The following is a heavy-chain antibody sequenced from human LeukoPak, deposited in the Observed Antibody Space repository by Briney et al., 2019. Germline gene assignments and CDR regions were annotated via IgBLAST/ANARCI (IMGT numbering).Heavy chain of an antibody. CDR2: IGGGGGDT. V-gene: IGHV3-23*01. CDR1: GFTFSSYA. J-gene: IGHJ4*02. Sequence: PGGSLGLSCAASGFTFSSYAMSWVRQAPGEGLEWVSAIGGGGGDTYYADSVKGRFTISRDNSKHTLYLKMSSLRAADTAVYCCVKDRFTSGSYYFDNWGQGTLVTVSS. D-gene: IGHD3-10*01. CDR3: VKDRFTSGSYYFDN.